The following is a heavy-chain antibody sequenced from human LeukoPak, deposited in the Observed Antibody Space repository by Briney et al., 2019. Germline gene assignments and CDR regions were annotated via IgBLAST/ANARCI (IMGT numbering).Heavy chain of an antibody. D-gene: IGHD3-10*01. CDR2: ISSSSSYI. CDR3: ARAGALLWFGDSPGY. J-gene: IGHJ4*02. Sequence: GGSLRLSCAASGFTFSSYSMNWVRQAPGKGMEWVSSISSSSSYIYYADSVKGRFTISRDNAKNSLYLQMNSLRAEDTAVYYCARAGALLWFGDSPGYWGQGTLVTVSS. V-gene: IGHV3-21*01. CDR1: GFTFSSYS.